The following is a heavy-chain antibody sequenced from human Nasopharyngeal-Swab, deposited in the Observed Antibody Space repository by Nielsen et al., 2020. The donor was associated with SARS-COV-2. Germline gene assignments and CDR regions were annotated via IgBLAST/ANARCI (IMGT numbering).Heavy chain of an antibody. D-gene: IGHD4-23*01. CDR2: ISSSSSTI. CDR3: ARTDYGSTFDP. J-gene: IGHJ5*02. CDR1: GFTFSSYS. Sequence: GESLKISCAASGFTFSSYSMNWVRQAPGKGLEWVSYISSSSSTIYYADSVKGRFTISRDNAKNSLYLQMNSLRAEDTAVYYCARTDYGSTFDPWGQGTLVTVSS. V-gene: IGHV3-48*01.